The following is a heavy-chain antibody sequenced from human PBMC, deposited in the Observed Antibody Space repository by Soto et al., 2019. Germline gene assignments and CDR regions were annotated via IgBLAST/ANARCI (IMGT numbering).Heavy chain of an antibody. CDR1: GFTFSSYG. Sequence: GGSLRLSCAASGFTFSSYGMHWVRQAPGKGLEWVAVIWYDGSNKYYADPVKGRFTISRDNSKNTLYLQMNSLRAEDTAVYYCARAGKGAYFDYWGQGTLVTVSS. V-gene: IGHV3-33*01. CDR3: ARAGKGAYFDY. J-gene: IGHJ4*02. CDR2: IWYDGSNK.